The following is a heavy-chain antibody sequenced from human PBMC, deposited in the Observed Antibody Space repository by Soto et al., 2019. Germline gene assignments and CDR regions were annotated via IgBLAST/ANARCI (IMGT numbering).Heavy chain of an antibody. CDR2: IYSTGTT. Sequence: SETLSLTCKVPGTSVRNFYWSWIRQSAGKGLEWIGRIYSTGTTNFNPSLKSRLTMSMDMSKNQVSLNLPSVTAADTAVYYCVRDRADFSSTYYHYFSVWGRGTLVTVSS. V-gene: IGHV4-4*07. CDR1: GTSVRNFY. J-gene: IGHJ2*01. CDR3: VRDRADFSSTYYHYFSV. D-gene: IGHD6-13*01.